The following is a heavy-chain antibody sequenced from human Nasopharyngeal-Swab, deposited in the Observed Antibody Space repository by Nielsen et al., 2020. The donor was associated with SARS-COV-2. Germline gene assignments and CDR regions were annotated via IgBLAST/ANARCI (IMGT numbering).Heavy chain of an antibody. Sequence: SETLSLTCTVSGGSISSGGYYWSWIRQHPGKGLEWIGYIYYSGSTYYNPSLKSRVTISVDTSKNQFSLKLSSVTAADTAVYYCASANRSGIFGVVLNFDYWGQGTLVTVS. CDR2: IYYSGST. CDR3: ASANRSGIFGVVLNFDY. V-gene: IGHV4-31*03. J-gene: IGHJ4*02. D-gene: IGHD3-3*01. CDR1: GGSISSGGYY.